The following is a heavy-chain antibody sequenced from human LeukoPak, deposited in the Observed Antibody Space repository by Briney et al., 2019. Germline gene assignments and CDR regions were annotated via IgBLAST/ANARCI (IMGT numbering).Heavy chain of an antibody. J-gene: IGHJ6*02. CDR2: ISAYNGNT. Sequence: ASVKVSCKASGYTFTSYGISWVRQAPGQGLEWMGWISAYNGNTNYAQKLQGRVTMTTDTSTSTAYMELRSLRSDDTAVYYCARDRGYFDWFPSKSYGMDVWGQGTTVTVSS. D-gene: IGHD3-9*01. CDR1: GYTFTSYG. CDR3: ARDRGYFDWFPSKSYGMDV. V-gene: IGHV1-18*01.